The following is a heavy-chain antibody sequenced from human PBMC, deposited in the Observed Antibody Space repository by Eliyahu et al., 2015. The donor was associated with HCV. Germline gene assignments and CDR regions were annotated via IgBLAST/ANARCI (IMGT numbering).Heavy chain of an antibody. J-gene: IGHJ6*02. CDR3: ARASYASGSLSNFYYAMDV. D-gene: IGHD3-10*01. Sequence: EVQLVESGGGLEQPGGSLRLSCAAXXFTFSSYSMNWVRQXPGQGLEWVSYISVSSGTIYYADSVKGRFTISRDNAKNSLYLQMNRLRAEDTAMYYCARASYASGSLSNFYYAMDVWGQGTTVTVSS. CDR1: XFTFSSYS. V-gene: IGHV3-48*01. CDR2: ISVSSGTI.